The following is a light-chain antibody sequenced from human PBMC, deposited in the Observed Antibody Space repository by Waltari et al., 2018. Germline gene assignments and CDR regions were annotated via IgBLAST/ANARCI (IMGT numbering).Light chain of an antibody. J-gene: IGKJ2*01. V-gene: IGKV3-20*01. CDR3: QQYGSSVMYT. CDR1: QSFSKRY. Sequence: VLTQPPGTLSLSPGERVPLSCRASQSFSKRYLAWYPQKPVQAPRLLIYGASSRAAGIPDRFSGSGSGTDFTLTISRLEPEDFAMYYCQQYGSSVMYTFGQGTKLEIK. CDR2: GAS.